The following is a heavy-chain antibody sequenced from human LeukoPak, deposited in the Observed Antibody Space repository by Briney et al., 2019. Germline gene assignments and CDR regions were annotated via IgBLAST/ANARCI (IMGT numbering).Heavy chain of an antibody. V-gene: IGHV4-39*07. CDR3: ARGYYSSGPFDY. J-gene: IGHJ4*02. CDR1: GGSISSSSYY. CDR2: IYYSGST. D-gene: IGHD3-10*01. Sequence: SETLSLTCTVSGGSISSSSYYWGWIRQPPGKGLEWIGSIYYSGSTNYNPSLKSRVTISVDTSKNQFSLKLSSLTAADTAVYYCARGYYSSGPFDYWGQGTLVTVSS.